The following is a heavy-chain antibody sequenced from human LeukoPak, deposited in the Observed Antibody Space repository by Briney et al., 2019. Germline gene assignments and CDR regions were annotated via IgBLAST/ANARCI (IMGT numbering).Heavy chain of an antibody. CDR3: ARGLGDSSGYYFDY. J-gene: IGHJ4*02. CDR1: GGSFSGYY. D-gene: IGHD3-22*01. V-gene: IGHV4-34*01. CDR2: INHSGST. Sequence: SETLSLACAVYGGSFSGYYWSWIRQPPGKGLEWIGEINHSGSTNYNPSLKSRVTISVDTSKNQFSLKLSSVTAADTAVYYCARGLGDSSGYYFDYWGQGTLVTVSS.